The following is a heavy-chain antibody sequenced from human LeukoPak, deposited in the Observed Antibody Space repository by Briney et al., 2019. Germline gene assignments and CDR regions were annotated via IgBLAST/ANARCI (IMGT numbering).Heavy chain of an antibody. CDR1: GFTFDDYA. CDR2: ISWYSGSI. CDR3: AKDMRGYGGNPLDY. Sequence: PGGSLSLSCAASGFTFDDYAMHWVRQAAGKGLEWVSGISWYSGSIGYADSVKGRFTISRDNAKNSLYLQMNSLRAEDMALYYCAKDMRGYGGNPLDYWGQGTLVTVSS. V-gene: IGHV3-9*03. D-gene: IGHD4-23*01. J-gene: IGHJ4*02.